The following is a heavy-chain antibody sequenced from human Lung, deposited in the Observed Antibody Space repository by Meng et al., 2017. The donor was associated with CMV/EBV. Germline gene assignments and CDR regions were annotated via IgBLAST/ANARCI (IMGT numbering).Heavy chain of an antibody. J-gene: IGHJ4*02. CDR3: ARGAEKYQLLWNFAD. V-gene: IGHV1-69*05. Sequence: SAGTFTTYDITWVRQARGQGLEWMGGIIPMFGTTNYAQRFQDRVTISTDESTTTVYMELSSLRFEDTAVYYCARGAEKYQLLWNFADWGQGTLVTVSS. CDR2: IIPMFGTT. D-gene: IGHD2-2*01. CDR1: AGTFTTYD.